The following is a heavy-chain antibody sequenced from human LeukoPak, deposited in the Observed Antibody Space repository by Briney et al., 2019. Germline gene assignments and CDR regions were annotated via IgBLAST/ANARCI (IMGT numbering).Heavy chain of an antibody. J-gene: IGHJ4*02. Sequence: AGGSLRLSCAASGFTFSSYSMNWVRQAPGKGLEWVSYISSSSSTIYYADSVKGRFTISRDNAKNSLYLQMNSLRAEDTAVYYCARDPEIVVVVAGIDYWGQGTLVTVSS. CDR3: ARDPEIVVVVAGIDY. CDR1: GFTFSSYS. D-gene: IGHD2-15*01. CDR2: ISSSSSTI. V-gene: IGHV3-48*01.